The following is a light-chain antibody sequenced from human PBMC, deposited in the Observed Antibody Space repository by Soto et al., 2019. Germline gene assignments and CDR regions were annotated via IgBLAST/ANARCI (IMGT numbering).Light chain of an antibody. Sequence: DIVMPQSPLSLPFTPGEPASISCRSSQGLLHSNGYNYLDWDLQKPGQSPQLLIYLGSNRASGVHDRFSGSGSGTDFTLKISRVEAEDVGVYYCMQALQTPGLTFGGGTKVEIK. CDR2: LGS. CDR3: MQALQTPGLT. CDR1: QGLLHSNGYNY. J-gene: IGKJ4*01. V-gene: IGKV2-28*01.